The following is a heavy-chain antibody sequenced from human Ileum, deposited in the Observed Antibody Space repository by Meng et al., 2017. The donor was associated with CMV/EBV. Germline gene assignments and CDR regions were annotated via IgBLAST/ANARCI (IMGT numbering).Heavy chain of an antibody. Sequence: FACKTFAIHWVRQAPGKGLEWVAVISYDGRNKYYADSVMGRCSISRDNSRNTVYLQMNSLRPEDTAVYYCSRGQQLDRPLDYFNMDVWGQGTTVTVSS. D-gene: IGHD6-13*01. CDR1: FACKTFA. V-gene: IGHV3-30*04. J-gene: IGHJ6*02. CDR3: SRGQQLDRPLDYFNMDV. CDR2: ISYDGRNK.